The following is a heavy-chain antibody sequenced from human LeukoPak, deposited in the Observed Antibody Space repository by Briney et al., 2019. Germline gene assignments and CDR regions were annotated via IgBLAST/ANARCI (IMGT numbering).Heavy chain of an antibody. J-gene: IGHJ4*02. V-gene: IGHV3-73*01. Sequence: GGSLRLSCAASGFTFSGSAMHWVRQASGKGLEWVGRIRSKANSYATAYASSVKGRFTISRDDSKNTAYLQMNSLKTEDTAVYYCTSVNYDLGNWGQGTLVTVSS. CDR2: IRSKANSYAT. D-gene: IGHD3-3*01. CDR1: GFTFSGSA. CDR3: TSVNYDLGN.